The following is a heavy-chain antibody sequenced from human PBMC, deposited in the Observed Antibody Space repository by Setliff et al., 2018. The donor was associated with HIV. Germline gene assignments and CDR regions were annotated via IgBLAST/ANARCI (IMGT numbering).Heavy chain of an antibody. D-gene: IGHD5-18*01. CDR1: GGSISTYH. J-gene: IGHJ4*02. V-gene: IGHV4-59*08. CDR2: IYKSGST. CDR3: ARLSDTAMASFDS. Sequence: KASETLSLTCSVSGGSISTYHWIWIRQPPGKGLEWIGYIYKSGSTNYSPSLKSRVTISPGTSKNQFSLKLTSVTAADTAVYYCARLSDTAMASFDSWGQGILVTVSS.